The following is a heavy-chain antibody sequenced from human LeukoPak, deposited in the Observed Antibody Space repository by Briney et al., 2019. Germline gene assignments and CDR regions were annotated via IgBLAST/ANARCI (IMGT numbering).Heavy chain of an antibody. V-gene: IGHV3-48*03. J-gene: IGHJ4*02. CDR3: ARDLFYGSGSPHLDC. CDR2: ISSSGNII. Sequence: GGSLRLSCAASGFTFSSYEMNWVRQVPGKGLESVSYISSSGNIIYYADSMQGRFTISRDNAQNSLYLQMNSLKVEDTAVYYCARDLFYGSGSPHLDCWGQGTLVTVSS. D-gene: IGHD3-10*01. CDR1: GFTFSSYE.